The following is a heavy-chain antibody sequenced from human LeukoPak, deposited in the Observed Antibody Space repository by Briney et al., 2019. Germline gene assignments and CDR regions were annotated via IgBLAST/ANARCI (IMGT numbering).Heavy chain of an antibody. CDR1: GYTLSGYG. CDR2: ITTYNGDK. CDR3: ARDCSNGVCYPRDY. J-gene: IGHJ4*02. V-gene: IGHV1-18*01. Sequence: ASVKVSCKASGYTLSGYGISWLRQAPGQGLEWVGWITTYNGDKKYSQKFQGRVTMTTGTSTSTYYMDLKTLRSDDTAIYYCARDCSNGVCYPRDYWGQGTLVIVSA. D-gene: IGHD2-8*01.